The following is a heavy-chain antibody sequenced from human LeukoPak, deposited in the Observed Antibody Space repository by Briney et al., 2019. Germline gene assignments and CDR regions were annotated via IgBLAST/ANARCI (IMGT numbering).Heavy chain of an antibody. CDR3: ARVRITALYQYYYMDV. V-gene: IGHV3-7*01. CDR1: GFTFSSHL. CDR2: IKQDGSEK. Sequence: PGGSLRLSCAASGFTFSSHLMSWVRQAPGKGLEWVANIKQDGSEKYYEDSVKGRFTISRDNAKNSLYLQINSLRAEDTAVYYCARVRITALYQYYYMDVWGKGTTVTVSS. J-gene: IGHJ6*03.